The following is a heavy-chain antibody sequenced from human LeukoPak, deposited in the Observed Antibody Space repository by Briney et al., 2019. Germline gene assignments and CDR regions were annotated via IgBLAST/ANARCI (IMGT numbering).Heavy chain of an antibody. Sequence: SETLSLTCTVSGGSISSGSYYWSWIRQPAGKGLEWIGYIYYSGSTNYNPSLKSRITISVDSSKNQFSLKLSSVTAADTAVYYCARTTEGGYTYDYFYYYYMDVWGKGATVTISS. CDR3: ARTTEGGYTYDYFYYYYMDV. J-gene: IGHJ6*03. V-gene: IGHV4-61*10. CDR1: GGSISSGSYY. CDR2: IYYSGST. D-gene: IGHD5-18*01.